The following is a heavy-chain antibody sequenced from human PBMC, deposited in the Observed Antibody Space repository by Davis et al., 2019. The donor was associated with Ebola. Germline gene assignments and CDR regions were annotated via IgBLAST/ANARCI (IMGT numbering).Heavy chain of an antibody. CDR1: GFTFSNYA. CDR2: ISASGGNI. J-gene: IGHJ6*02. Sequence: GGSLRLSCKVSGFTFSNYAMTWVRQAPGKGLAWVSGISASGGNIYHADSVKGRFTISRDNSKNTLYLQMNSLRAEDTAVYYCARDLGYCSSTSCYIYYGMDVWGQGTTVTVSS. D-gene: IGHD2-2*02. CDR3: ARDLGYCSSTSCYIYYGMDV. V-gene: IGHV3-23*01.